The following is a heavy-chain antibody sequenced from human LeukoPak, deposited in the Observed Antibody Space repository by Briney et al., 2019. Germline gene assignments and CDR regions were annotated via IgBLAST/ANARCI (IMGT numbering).Heavy chain of an antibody. D-gene: IGHD2-2*01. V-gene: IGHV1-2*02. Sequence: GESLKISCKASGYTFTGYYMHWVRQAPGQGLEWMGWINPNSGGTNYAQKFQGRVTMTRDTSISTAYMELRRLRYDDTAVHYCARGLRAGALDIWGQGTMVTVSS. CDR1: GYTFTGYY. CDR2: INPNSGGT. CDR3: ARGLRAGALDI. J-gene: IGHJ3*02.